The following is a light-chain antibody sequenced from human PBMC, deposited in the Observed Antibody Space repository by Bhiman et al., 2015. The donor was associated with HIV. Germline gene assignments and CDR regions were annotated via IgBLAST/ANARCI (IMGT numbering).Light chain of an antibody. CDR1: SSDVGGYTY. Sequence: QSALTQPASVSGSPGQSITISCIGTSSDVGGYTYVSWYQHHPGKAPKVMIYEVSKRPSGISNRFSGSKSGNTASLTISGLQAEDEADYYCSSYASSSTLVFGGGTQLTVL. V-gene: IGLV2-14*01. CDR3: SSYASSSTLV. CDR2: EVS. J-gene: IGLJ2*01.